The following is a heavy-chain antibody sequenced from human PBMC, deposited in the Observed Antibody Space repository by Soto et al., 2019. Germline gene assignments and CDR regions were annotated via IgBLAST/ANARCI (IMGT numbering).Heavy chain of an antibody. CDR3: ARVWDSGLPRSDYGMDV. V-gene: IGHV3-48*03. D-gene: IGHD5-12*01. J-gene: IGHJ6*02. Sequence: GGSLRLSCAASGFTFSSYEMNWVRQAPGKGLEWVSHISSSGSTIYYADSVKGRFTISRDNAKNSLYLQMNSLRAEDTAVYYCARVWDSGLPRSDYGMDVWGQGTTVTVSS. CDR2: ISSSGSTI. CDR1: GFTFSSYE.